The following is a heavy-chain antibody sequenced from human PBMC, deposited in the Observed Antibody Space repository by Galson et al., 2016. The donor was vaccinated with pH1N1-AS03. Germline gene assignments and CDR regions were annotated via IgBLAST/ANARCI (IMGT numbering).Heavy chain of an antibody. CDR1: GFTFSIYA. D-gene: IGHD3-3*01. V-gene: IGHV3-23*01. CDR3: ARGSGSPHWFDP. J-gene: IGHJ5*02. Sequence: SLRLSCAASGFTFSIYAMHWVRQAPGKGLEWVSGVGGVDGSLWYAESVKGRFTVSRDNSKGTLDLQMNSLRAADTAVYYCARGSGSPHWFDPWGQGTLVTVSS. CDR2: VGGVDGSL.